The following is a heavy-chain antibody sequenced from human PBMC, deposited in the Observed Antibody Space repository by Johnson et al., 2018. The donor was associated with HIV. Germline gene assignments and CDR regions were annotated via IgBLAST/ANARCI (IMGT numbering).Heavy chain of an antibody. J-gene: IGHJ3*02. CDR1: GFTFSSYG. D-gene: IGHD6-13*01. CDR2: ISYDGSNK. CDR3: ARGVKQQLSVVDAFDI. Sequence: QVQLVESGGGVVQPGRSLRLSCAASGFTFSSYGMHWVRQAPGKGLEWVAVISYDGSNKYHADSVKGRFTISRDNSKNRLYLQMNSLRAEDTAVYFCARGVKQQLSVVDAFDIWGQGTMVTVSS. V-gene: IGHV3-30*03.